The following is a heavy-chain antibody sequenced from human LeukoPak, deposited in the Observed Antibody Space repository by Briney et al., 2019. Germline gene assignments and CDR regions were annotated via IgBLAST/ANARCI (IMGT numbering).Heavy chain of an antibody. D-gene: IGHD3-16*02. V-gene: IGHV3-23*01. CDR1: GFSFSYYA. Sequence: GGSLRLSCAASGFSFSYYAMSWVRQAPGKGLEWVSIIGYRGGSIYYGNSVKGRLTISRDNSENTLSLQMNGLRPEDTAVYYCAKSWGYTRPYYNYMDVWGKGTTVTVSS. J-gene: IGHJ6*03. CDR3: AKSWGYTRPYYNYMDV. CDR2: IGYRGGSI.